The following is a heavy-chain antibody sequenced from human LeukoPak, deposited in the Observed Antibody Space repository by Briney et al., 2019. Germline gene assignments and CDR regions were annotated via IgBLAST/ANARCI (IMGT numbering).Heavy chain of an antibody. CDR1: GGTFSSYA. J-gene: IGHJ6*03. CDR2: IIPIFGTA. CDR3: AREVGGTGTTPEDPDYYYYMDV. Sequence: SVKVSCKASGGTFSSYAISWVRQAPGQGLEWMGGIIPIFGTANYAQKFQGRVTITADEPTSTAYMELSSLRSEDTAVYYCAREVGGTGTTPEDPDYYYYMDVWGKGTTVTVSS. D-gene: IGHD1-7*01. V-gene: IGHV1-69*13.